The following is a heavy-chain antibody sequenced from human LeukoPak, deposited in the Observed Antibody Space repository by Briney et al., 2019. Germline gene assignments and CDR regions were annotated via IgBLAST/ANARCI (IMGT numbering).Heavy chain of an antibody. J-gene: IGHJ6*03. CDR2: GSTYNGNT. Sequence: ASVTVSCTASGYTFTSYGISWVRQAPRQGLEWMGWGSTYNGNTNYAQTLQGRVTMTTDTSTSTAYMELRSLRSDDPAVYYCARVGITMVRGVILDPNYYYYMEVGGKGTTVTVSS. V-gene: IGHV1-18*01. CDR3: ARVGITMVRGVILDPNYYYYMEV. CDR1: GYTFTSYG. D-gene: IGHD3-10*01.